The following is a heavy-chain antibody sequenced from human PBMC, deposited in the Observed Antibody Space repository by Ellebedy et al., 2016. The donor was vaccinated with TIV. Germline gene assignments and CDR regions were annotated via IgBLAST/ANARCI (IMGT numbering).Heavy chain of an antibody. Sequence: GESLKIPCAASGFTFSSYTMSWVRQAPGKGLEWVSAISGSGGSTYYADSVKGRFTISRDNSKNTLYLQMNSLRAEDTAVYYCAKDEVQLWFNWFDPWGQGTLVTVSS. J-gene: IGHJ5*02. CDR2: ISGSGGST. CDR3: AKDEVQLWFNWFDP. V-gene: IGHV3-23*01. CDR1: GFTFSSYT. D-gene: IGHD5-18*01.